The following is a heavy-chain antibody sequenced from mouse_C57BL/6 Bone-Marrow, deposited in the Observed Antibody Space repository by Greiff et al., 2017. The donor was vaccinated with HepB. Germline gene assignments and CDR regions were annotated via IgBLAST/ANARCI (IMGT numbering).Heavy chain of an antibody. Sequence: EVHLVESGGGLVKPGGSLKLSCAASGFTFSDYGMHWVRQAPEKGLEWVAYIGSGSSTIYYADTVKGRFTISRDNAKNTLFLQMTSLRSEDTAMYYCAKYGNYAFDYWGQGTTLTVSS. CDR2: IGSGSSTI. CDR1: GFTFSDYG. V-gene: IGHV5-17*01. J-gene: IGHJ2*01. D-gene: IGHD2-10*02. CDR3: AKYGNYAFDY.